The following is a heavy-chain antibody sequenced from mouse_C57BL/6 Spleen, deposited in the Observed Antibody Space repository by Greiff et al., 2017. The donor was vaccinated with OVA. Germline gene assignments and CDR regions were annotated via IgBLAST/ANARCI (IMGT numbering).Heavy chain of an antibody. CDR2: INPYNGGT. Sequence: VQLQQSGPVLVKPGASVKMSCKASGYTFTDYYMNWVKQSHGKSLEWIGVINPYNGGTSYNQKFKGKATLTVDKSSSTAYMELNSLTSEDSSVYYCARKDSNYVYYFDYWGQGTTLTVSS. D-gene: IGHD2-5*01. J-gene: IGHJ2*01. CDR1: GYTFTDYY. V-gene: IGHV1-19*01. CDR3: ARKDSNYVYYFDY.